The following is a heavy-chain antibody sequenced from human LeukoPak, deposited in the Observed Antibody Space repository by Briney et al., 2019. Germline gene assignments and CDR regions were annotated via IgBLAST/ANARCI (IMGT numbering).Heavy chain of an antibody. J-gene: IGHJ4*02. Sequence: PGESLRLSCAPSRFTFRPYAMSWVRPAPGPGLEGVSCISSGSGAIYYADSVKGRFTISRDNAKNSLYLQMNSLRDEDTAVYFCARGRGYTYGLYYFDYWGQGSLVTVSS. CDR2: ISSGSGAI. CDR1: RFTFRPYA. V-gene: IGHV3-48*02. CDR3: ARGRGYTYGLYYFDY. D-gene: IGHD5-18*01.